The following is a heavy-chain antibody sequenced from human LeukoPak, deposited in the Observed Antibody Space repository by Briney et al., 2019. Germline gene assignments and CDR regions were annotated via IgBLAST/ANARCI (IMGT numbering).Heavy chain of an antibody. J-gene: IGHJ6*02. CDR2: INHSGST. CDR1: GASFSDFY. D-gene: IGHD4-17*01. V-gene: IGHV4-34*01. CDR3: ARVRTTVTTFKNYYYGMDV. Sequence: SETLSLTCAVYGASFSDFYWSWIRQPPGMGLEWIGEINHSGSTNHNPSLKSRLTISVDTSKNQLSLKLSSVTAAGTAVYYCARVRTTVTTFKNYYYGMDVWGQGTTVTVSS.